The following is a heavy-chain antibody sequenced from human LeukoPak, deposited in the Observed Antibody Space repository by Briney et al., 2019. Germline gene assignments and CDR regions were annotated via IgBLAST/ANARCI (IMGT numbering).Heavy chain of an antibody. J-gene: IGHJ4*02. CDR1: GFTFSSYW. CDR2: IKQDGSEK. D-gene: IGHD5-18*01. V-gene: IGHV3-7*01. CDR3: ARDGPEEYSYGF. Sequence: PGGSLRLSCAASGFTFSSYWVSWVRQAPGKGLEWVANIKQDGSEKYYVDSVKGRFTISRDNAKNSLYLQMNSLRAEDTAVYYCARDGPEEYSYGFWGQGTMVTVSS.